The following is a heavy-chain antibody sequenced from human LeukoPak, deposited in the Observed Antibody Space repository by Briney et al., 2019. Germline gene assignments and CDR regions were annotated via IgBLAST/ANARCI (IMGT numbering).Heavy chain of an antibody. Sequence: ARYLRLSCAASGFTFSSYTMHWLRQAPGKGLKWVAVISYDGSNKNYADSVKGRFTISRDNSKNTLYLQMNSLRAEDTAVYYCSVVPAAIRLRYFDYWGQGTLVTVSS. D-gene: IGHD2-2*01. V-gene: IGHV3-30-3*01. J-gene: IGHJ4*02. CDR1: GFTFSSYT. CDR2: ISYDGSNK. CDR3: SVVPAAIRLRYFDY.